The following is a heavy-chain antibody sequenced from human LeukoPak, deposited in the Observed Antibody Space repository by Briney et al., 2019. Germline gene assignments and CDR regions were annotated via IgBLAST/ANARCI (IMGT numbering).Heavy chain of an antibody. D-gene: IGHD6-6*01. Sequence: ASVKVSCKVSGYTFTDYYMHWVQQAPGKGLEWMGLVDPEDGETIYAEKFQGRVTITADTSTDTAYMDLSSLRSEDTAVYYCATPPSNADAFDIWGQGTMVTVSS. V-gene: IGHV1-69-2*01. CDR1: GYTFTDYY. CDR3: ATPPSNADAFDI. J-gene: IGHJ3*02. CDR2: VDPEDGET.